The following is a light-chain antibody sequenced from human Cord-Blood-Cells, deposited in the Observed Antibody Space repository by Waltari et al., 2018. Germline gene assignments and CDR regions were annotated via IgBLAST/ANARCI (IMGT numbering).Light chain of an antibody. Sequence: AIRMTQSPSSLSASTGDRVTITCRANQGISSYLAWYQQKPGKAPKLLIYAASTLQSGVPSRFSGSGSGTDFTITIRCLQSEDFATYYCQQYYSYPWTFGQGTKVEIK. CDR1: QGISSY. CDR2: AAS. CDR3: QQYYSYPWT. J-gene: IGKJ1*01. V-gene: IGKV1-8*01.